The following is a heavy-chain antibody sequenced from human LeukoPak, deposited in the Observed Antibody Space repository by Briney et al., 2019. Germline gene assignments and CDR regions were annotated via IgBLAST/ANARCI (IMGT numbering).Heavy chain of an antibody. CDR3: ARGATVTAQPS. CDR1: GFTFSSYA. D-gene: IGHD4-17*01. CDR2: IYSGGST. V-gene: IGHV3-53*04. Sequence: GGSLRLSCAASGFTFSSYAMSWVRQAPGKGLEWVSVIYSGGSTNYADSVKGRFTISRHNSNNTLYLQMNSLTAEDTAVYYCARGATVTAQPSWGQGTLVTVSS. J-gene: IGHJ5*02.